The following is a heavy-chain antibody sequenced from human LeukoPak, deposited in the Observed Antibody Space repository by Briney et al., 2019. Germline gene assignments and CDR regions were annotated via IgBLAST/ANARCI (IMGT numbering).Heavy chain of an antibody. CDR1: GGSISSSSYY. Sequence: SETLSLTCTVSGGSISSSSYYWGWIRQPPGRGLEWIGSVYYTGASYYNPSLKSRVTISIDTSKKHFSLKLTSVTAADTAVYYCARGAPPQNWGQGTLVTVSS. CDR3: ARGAPPQN. J-gene: IGHJ4*02. V-gene: IGHV4-39*07. CDR2: VYYTGAS.